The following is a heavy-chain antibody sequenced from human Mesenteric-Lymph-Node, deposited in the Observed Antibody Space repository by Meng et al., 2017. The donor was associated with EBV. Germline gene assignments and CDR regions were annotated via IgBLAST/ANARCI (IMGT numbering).Heavy chain of an antibody. J-gene: IGHJ5*02. CDR2: VYYSGST. CDR3: ARENPARGNWFDP. Sequence: GKLQGAGPGLVKPSGNLSLTCTVSGGSVSSTSYYWSWIRQPPGKRLEWIGYVYYSGSTNYNPSLKSRVTISVDTSKNQFSLNLYSVTAADTAVYYCARENPARGNWFDPWGQGALVTVSS. V-gene: IGHV4-61*01. CDR1: GGSVSSTSYY. D-gene: IGHD3-10*01.